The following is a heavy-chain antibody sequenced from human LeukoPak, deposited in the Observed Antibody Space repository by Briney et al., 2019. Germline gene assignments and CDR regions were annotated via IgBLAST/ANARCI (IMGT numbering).Heavy chain of an antibody. CDR3: ARDVYGSGSYYGGWDAFDI. J-gene: IGHJ3*02. Sequence: ASVKVSGKASGYTFTGYYMHWVRQAPGQGLEWMGWINPNIGGTNYAQKFQGRVTMTRDTSISTAYMELSRLRSDDTAVYYCARDVYGSGSYYGGWDAFDIWGQGTMVTVSS. D-gene: IGHD3-10*01. CDR2: INPNIGGT. V-gene: IGHV1-2*02. CDR1: GYTFTGYY.